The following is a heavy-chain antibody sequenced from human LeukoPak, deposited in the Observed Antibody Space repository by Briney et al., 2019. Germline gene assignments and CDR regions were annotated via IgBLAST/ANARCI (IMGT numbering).Heavy chain of an antibody. CDR2: INPNSGGT. J-gene: IGHJ4*02. Sequence: ASVKVSCKTSGYTFTGYYMHWVRQAPGQGLEWMGWINPNSGGTNYAQKFQGRVTMTSDTSISTAYMDLSSLRSDDTAVYYCARDSGRWYYDTSGVWGYYFEYWGQGTLVSVSS. CDR1: GYTFTGYY. CDR3: ARDSGRWYYDTSGVWGYYFEY. D-gene: IGHD3-22*01. V-gene: IGHV1-2*02.